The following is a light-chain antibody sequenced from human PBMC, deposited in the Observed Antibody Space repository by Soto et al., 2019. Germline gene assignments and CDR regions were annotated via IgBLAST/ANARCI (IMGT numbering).Light chain of an antibody. CDR3: MQALQTQYT. J-gene: IGKJ2*01. CDR1: QNLLHSNGYKY. CDR2: LGS. V-gene: IGKV2-28*01. Sequence: DVVMTQSPLSLPVTPGEAASISCRSSQNLLHSNGYKYLDWYLQKPGQSPQLLIYLGSNRASGVPDRFSGSESGTESTLKISRVEAEDVGVYYCMQALQTQYTFGQGTKLEIK.